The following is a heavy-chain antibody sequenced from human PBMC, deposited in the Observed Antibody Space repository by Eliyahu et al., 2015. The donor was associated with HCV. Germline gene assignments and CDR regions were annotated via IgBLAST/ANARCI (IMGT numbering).Heavy chain of an antibody. V-gene: IGHV4-4*07. D-gene: IGHD2-15*01. CDR2: IFPSGIT. CDR3: ARGSLAPDF. Sequence: QLQLQESGPGLLKPSXTLXLTCTVSGGSLNYYYWSWIRQPAGMGLEWIGRIFPSGITDYNPSLKSRVTMSIDTSKNQSSLNLNSVTAADSAVYYCARGSLAPDFWGQGALVTVSS. J-gene: IGHJ4*02. CDR1: GGSLNYYY.